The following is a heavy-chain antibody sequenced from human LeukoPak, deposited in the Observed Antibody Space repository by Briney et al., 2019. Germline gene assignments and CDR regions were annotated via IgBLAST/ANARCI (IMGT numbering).Heavy chain of an antibody. J-gene: IGHJ4*02. Sequence: GASVKVSCKASGGTFSSYAISWVRQAPGQGLEWMGGIIAIFGTANYAQKFQGRVTITADESTSTAYMELSSLRSEDTAVYYCARPRYCSSTSCYTGAFDYWGQGTLVTVSS. CDR1: GGTFSSYA. D-gene: IGHD2-2*02. CDR2: IIAIFGTA. V-gene: IGHV1-69*13. CDR3: ARPRYCSSTSCYTGAFDY.